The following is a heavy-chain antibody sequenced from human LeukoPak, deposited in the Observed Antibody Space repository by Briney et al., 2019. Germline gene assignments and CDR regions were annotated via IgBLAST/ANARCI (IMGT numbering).Heavy chain of an antibody. CDR3: AKEPYYDFWSGYYNDAFDI. V-gene: IGHV3-23*01. Sequence: GGSLRLSCAASGFTFSSYAMSWVRQAPGKGLEWVSAISGSGGSTYYADSVKGRFTISRDNSKNTLYLQMNSLRAEDTAVYYCAKEPYYDFWSGYYNDAFDIWGQGTMVTVSS. CDR2: ISGSGGST. CDR1: GFTFSSYA. D-gene: IGHD3-3*01. J-gene: IGHJ3*02.